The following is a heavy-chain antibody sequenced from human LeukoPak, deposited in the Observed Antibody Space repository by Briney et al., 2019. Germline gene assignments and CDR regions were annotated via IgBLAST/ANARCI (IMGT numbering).Heavy chain of an antibody. D-gene: IGHD3-22*01. V-gene: IGHV3-11*01. Sequence: GGSLRLSCAASGFIFSDYYMSWIRQAPGKGLEWVSYISSSGSTIYYTDSVKGRFTISRDNAKNSLYLQMNSLRAEDTAVYYCARGGGYDSSGYRTSYFDYWGQGTLVAVSP. J-gene: IGHJ4*02. CDR1: GFIFSDYY. CDR2: ISSSGSTI. CDR3: ARGGGYDSSGYRTSYFDY.